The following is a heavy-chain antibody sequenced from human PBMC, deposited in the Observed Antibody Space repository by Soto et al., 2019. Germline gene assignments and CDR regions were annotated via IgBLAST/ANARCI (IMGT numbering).Heavy chain of an antibody. D-gene: IGHD3-3*01. J-gene: IGHJ4*02. Sequence: ASVKVSCKASGYTFTGYYMHWVRQAPGQGLEWMGWINPNSGGTNYAQKFQGWVTMTRDTSISTAYMELSRLRSDDTAVYYCARDRGSYDFWSGYSFDYWGKGTLVTVSS. CDR1: GYTFTGYY. CDR3: ARDRGSYDFWSGYSFDY. CDR2: INPNSGGT. V-gene: IGHV1-2*04.